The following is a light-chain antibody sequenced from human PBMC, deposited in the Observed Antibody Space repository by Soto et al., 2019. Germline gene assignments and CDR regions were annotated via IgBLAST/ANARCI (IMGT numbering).Light chain of an antibody. CDR3: QQYNNWPHIT. V-gene: IGKV4-1*01. Sequence: DIVMTQSPDSLAVSLGERATINCKSSQSVLYSSNNKNYLAWYQQKPGQPPKLLIYWASTRESGVPDRFSGSGSGTDFTLTISSLQSEDFAVYYCQQYNNWPHITFGQGTRLEIK. J-gene: IGKJ5*01. CDR1: QSVLYSSNNKNY. CDR2: WAS.